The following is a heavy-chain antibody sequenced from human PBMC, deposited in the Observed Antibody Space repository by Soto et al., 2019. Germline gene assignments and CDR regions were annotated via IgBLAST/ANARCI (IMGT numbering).Heavy chain of an antibody. D-gene: IGHD3-10*01. CDR3: ARDYYGSGRLDD. V-gene: IGHV4-31*03. CDR1: GSSISSGGYY. Sequence: SETLSLTYTVSGSSISSGGYYCSLISLYVVYCLVWIEYIDFIGSTYYNPSLNSRVTMSVYTSKSQFSLKLSSLTAAGTAVYYCARDYYGSGRLDDWGQGTLVTVSS. CDR2: IDFIGST. J-gene: IGHJ4*02.